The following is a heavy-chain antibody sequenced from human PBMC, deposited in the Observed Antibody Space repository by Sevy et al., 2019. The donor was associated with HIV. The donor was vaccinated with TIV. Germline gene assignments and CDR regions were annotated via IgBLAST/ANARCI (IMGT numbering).Heavy chain of an antibody. CDR3: ARATGSSGWYLGY. CDR1: GGSFSGYY. D-gene: IGHD6-19*01. V-gene: IGHV4-34*01. Sequence: SETLSLTCAVYGGSFSGYYWSWIRQPPGKGLEWIGEINHSGSTNYNPSLKSRVTISVDTSKNQFSLKLSSVTAADTAVYYCARATGSSGWYLGYWGQGTLVTVSS. CDR2: INHSGST. J-gene: IGHJ4*02.